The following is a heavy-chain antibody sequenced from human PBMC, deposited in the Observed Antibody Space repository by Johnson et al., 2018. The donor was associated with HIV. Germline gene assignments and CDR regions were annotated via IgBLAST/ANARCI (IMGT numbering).Heavy chain of an antibody. Sequence: QLVESGGGLVQPGGSLRLSCAASGFTFSSYDMHWVRQAPGKGLEWVAFIRYDGSNKYYADPVKGRFTISRDNSKNTLYLQMNSLRAEDTAVYYCARDRVHAGSYYSGAFDIWGQWTMVTVSS. J-gene: IGHJ3*02. V-gene: IGHV3-30*02. CDR2: IRYDGSNK. CDR1: GFTFSSYD. CDR3: ARDRVHAGSYYSGAFDI. D-gene: IGHD1-26*01.